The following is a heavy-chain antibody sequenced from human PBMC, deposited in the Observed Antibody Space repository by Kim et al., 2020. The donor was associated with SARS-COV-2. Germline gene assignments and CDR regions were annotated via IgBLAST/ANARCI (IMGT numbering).Heavy chain of an antibody. CDR3: ARHRQQLGNEYFQH. Sequence: SETLSLTCTVSGGSISSSSYYWGWIRQPPGKGLEWIGSIYYSGSTYYNPSLKSRVTISVDTSKNQFSLKLSSVTAADTAVYYCARHRQQLGNEYFQHWGQGTLVTVSS. CDR1: GGSISSSSYY. D-gene: IGHD6-13*01. CDR2: IYYSGST. V-gene: IGHV4-39*01. J-gene: IGHJ1*01.